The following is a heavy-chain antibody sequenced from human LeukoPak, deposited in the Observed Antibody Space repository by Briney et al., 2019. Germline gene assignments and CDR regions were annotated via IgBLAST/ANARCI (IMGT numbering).Heavy chain of an antibody. CDR3: ARDPPYYYDSNIL. D-gene: IGHD3-22*01. J-gene: IGHJ4*02. Sequence: PGGSLRLSCAASGFTFSSYSMNWVRQAPGKGLEWVSSISTSSSYIYYADSVKSRFTISRDDAKNSLYLQMNSLRAEDTAVYYCARDPPYYYDSNILWGQGTLVTVSS. CDR2: ISTSSSYI. V-gene: IGHV3-21*01. CDR1: GFTFSSYS.